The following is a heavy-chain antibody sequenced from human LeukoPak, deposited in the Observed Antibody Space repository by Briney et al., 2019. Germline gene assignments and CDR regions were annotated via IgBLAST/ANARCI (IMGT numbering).Heavy chain of an antibody. D-gene: IGHD5-24*01. CDR2: ISYDGSNK. CDR3: ARVIDGYNYRDYYYGMDV. Sequence: PGGSLRLSCAASGFTFSSYGMHWVRQAPGKGLEWVAVISYDGSNKYYADSVKGRFTISRDNSKNTLYLQMNSLRAEDTAVYYCARVIDGYNYRDYYYGMDVWGQGTTVTVSS. J-gene: IGHJ6*02. V-gene: IGHV3-30*03. CDR1: GFTFSSYG.